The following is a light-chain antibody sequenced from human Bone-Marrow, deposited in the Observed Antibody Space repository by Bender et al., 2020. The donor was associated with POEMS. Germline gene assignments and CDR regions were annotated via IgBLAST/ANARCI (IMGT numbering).Light chain of an antibody. CDR2: ADD. J-gene: IGLJ3*02. CDR1: SIGRNP. Sequence: QSVLTQPPSASGTPGQSVTISCSGGSIGRNPINWYQQLPGTAPRLVIYADDRRPSGVPNRFSAAKSGSSASLAISEHQYANAANYYSSTYDDKMNAWLFGGGNRLTV. V-gene: IGLV1-44*01. CDR3: STYDDKMNAWL.